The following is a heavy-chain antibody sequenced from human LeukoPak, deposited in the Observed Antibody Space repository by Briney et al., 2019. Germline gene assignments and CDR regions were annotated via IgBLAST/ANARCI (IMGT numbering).Heavy chain of an antibody. CDR2: INHSGST. Sequence: PSETLSLTCAVYGGSFSGYYWSWIRQPPGKGLEWIGEINHSGSTNYNPSLKSRVTISVDTSKNQFSLKLSSVTAADTAVYYCARGGDGRAAVAGSFFDYWGQGTLVTVSS. D-gene: IGHD6-19*01. CDR1: GGSFSGYY. V-gene: IGHV4-34*01. J-gene: IGHJ4*02. CDR3: ARGGDGRAAVAGSFFDY.